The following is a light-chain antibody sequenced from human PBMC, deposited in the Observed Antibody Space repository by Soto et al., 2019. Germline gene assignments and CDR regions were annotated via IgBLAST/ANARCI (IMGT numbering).Light chain of an antibody. Sequence: EIVMTQSPATLSVSPGERATLPCRASQSVSSYLAWYQQRPGQAPRLLIYDTSNRATGIPARFSGSGSGTDFTLTISSLEPEDFAVYYCQQRSNWPLITFGQGTRLEIK. CDR1: QSVSSY. J-gene: IGKJ5*01. CDR2: DTS. V-gene: IGKV3-11*01. CDR3: QQRSNWPLIT.